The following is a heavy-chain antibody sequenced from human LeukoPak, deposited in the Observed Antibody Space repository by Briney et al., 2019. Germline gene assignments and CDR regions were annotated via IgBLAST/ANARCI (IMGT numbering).Heavy chain of an antibody. CDR2: IYISGNT. CDR3: ARGSLSAFDI. CDR1: GGSISRDY. Sequence: SETLSLTCTVSGGSISRDYWSWIRQPPGKGLEWIGYIYISGNTNYNPSLKSRVTISVDTSKNQFSLKLSSVTAADTAVYYCARGSLSAFDIWGQGTMVTVSS. V-gene: IGHV4-59*01. J-gene: IGHJ3*02.